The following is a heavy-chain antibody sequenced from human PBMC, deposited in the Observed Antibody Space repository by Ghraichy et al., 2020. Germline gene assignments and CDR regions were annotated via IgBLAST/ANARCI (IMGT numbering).Heavy chain of an antibody. V-gene: IGHV3-48*02. CDR1: GFTFNNYA. D-gene: IGHD4-23*01. CDR3: ARDGRWYYGMDV. J-gene: IGHJ6*02. CDR2: IISSSNTI. Sequence: LTCAASGFTFNNYAMNWVRQAPGKGLEWVSYIISSSNTIYYADSVKGRFTISRDNAKNSLYLQMNSLRDEDTAVYYCARDGRWYYGMDVWGQGTTVTVSS.